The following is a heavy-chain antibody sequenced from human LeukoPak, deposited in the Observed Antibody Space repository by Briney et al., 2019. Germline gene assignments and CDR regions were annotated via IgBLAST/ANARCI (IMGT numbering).Heavy chain of an antibody. Sequence: SETLSLTCTVSGYSISSGYYWGWIRQPPGKGLEWIGSIYHSGSTYYNPSLKSRVTISVDTSKNQFSLKLSSVTAADTAVYYCALEESNWFDPWGQGTLVTVPS. CDR1: GYSISSGYY. V-gene: IGHV4-38-2*02. J-gene: IGHJ5*02. CDR2: IYHSGST. CDR3: ALEESNWFDP.